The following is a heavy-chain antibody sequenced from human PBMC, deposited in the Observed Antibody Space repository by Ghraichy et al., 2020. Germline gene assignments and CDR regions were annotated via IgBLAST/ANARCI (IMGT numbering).Heavy chain of an antibody. CDR2: IRYDESNK. CDR3: AKLEGQGLNAFDI. Sequence: GESLNISCAVSGFTFSRYGMHWVRQAPGKGLEWVAFIRYDESNKYYADSVKGRFTISRDNSKSTLYLQMNSLRAEDTALYYCAKLEGQGLNAFDIWGQGTMVTVSS. J-gene: IGHJ3*02. V-gene: IGHV3-30*02. CDR1: GFTFSRYG.